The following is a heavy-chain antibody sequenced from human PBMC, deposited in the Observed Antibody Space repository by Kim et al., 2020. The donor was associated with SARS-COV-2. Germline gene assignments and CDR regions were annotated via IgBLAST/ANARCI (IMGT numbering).Heavy chain of an antibody. V-gene: IGHV4-39*01. CDR3: ASLVVRGRPYYYYGMDV. J-gene: IGHJ6*02. CDR2: IYYSGST. CDR1: GGSISSSSYY. Sequence: SETLSLTCTVSGGSISSSSYYWGWIRQPPGKGLEWIGSIYYSGSTYYNPSLKSRVTISVDTSKNQFSLKLSSVTAADTAVYYCASLVVRGRPYYYYGMDVWGQGTTVTVSS. D-gene: IGHD3-10*01.